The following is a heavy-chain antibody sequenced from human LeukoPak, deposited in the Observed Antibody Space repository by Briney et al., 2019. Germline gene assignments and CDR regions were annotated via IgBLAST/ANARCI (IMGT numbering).Heavy chain of an antibody. CDR1: GGSVSSGSYY. Sequence: SETLSLTCTVSGGSVSSGSYYWSWIRQPPGKGLEWIGYIYYSGSTNYNPSLKSRVTISVDTSKNQFSLKLSSVTAADTAVYYCAREDFWSGSSWFDPWGQGTLVTVSS. V-gene: IGHV4-61*01. CDR2: IYYSGST. J-gene: IGHJ5*02. D-gene: IGHD3-3*01. CDR3: AREDFWSGSSWFDP.